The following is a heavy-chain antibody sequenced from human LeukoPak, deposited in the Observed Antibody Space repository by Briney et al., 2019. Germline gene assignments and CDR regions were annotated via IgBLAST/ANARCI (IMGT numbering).Heavy chain of an antibody. Sequence: SETLSLTCTVSGYSISSGYYWGWIRQPPGKGLEWIGSIYHSGSTNYNPSLKSRVTISVDKSKTQFPLKLTSVAAADTAMYYCARHKSVSYDAFDLWGRGAMVTVSS. V-gene: IGHV4-38-2*02. CDR2: IYHSGST. CDR3: ARHKSVSYDAFDL. D-gene: IGHD3-10*01. CDR1: GYSISSGYY. J-gene: IGHJ3*01.